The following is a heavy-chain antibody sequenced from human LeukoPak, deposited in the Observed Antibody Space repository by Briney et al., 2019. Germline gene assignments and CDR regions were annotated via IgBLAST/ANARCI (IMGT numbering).Heavy chain of an antibody. CDR2: IIPIFGTA. Sequence: ASVKVSCKASGGTFSSYAISWVRQAPGQGLEWMGGIIPIFGTANYAQKFQGRVTITAGKSTSTAYMELSSLRSEDTAVYYCAGGGITMVRGAPYNWFDPWGQGTLVTVSS. CDR1: GGTFSSYA. CDR3: AGGGITMVRGAPYNWFDP. J-gene: IGHJ5*02. D-gene: IGHD3-10*01. V-gene: IGHV1-69*06.